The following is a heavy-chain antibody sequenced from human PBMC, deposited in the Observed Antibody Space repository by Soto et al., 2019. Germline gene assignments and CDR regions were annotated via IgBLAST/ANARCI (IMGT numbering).Heavy chain of an antibody. CDR2: INSDGSST. Sequence: GGSLRLSCAASGFTFSSYWMHWVRQAPGKGLVWVSRINSDGSSTSYADSVKGRFTISRDNAKNTLYLQMNSLRAEDTAVYYFARDQGSHYDFWSGYSGPVNYWGQGTLVTVSS. V-gene: IGHV3-74*01. J-gene: IGHJ4*02. CDR3: ARDQGSHYDFWSGYSGPVNY. CDR1: GFTFSSYW. D-gene: IGHD3-3*01.